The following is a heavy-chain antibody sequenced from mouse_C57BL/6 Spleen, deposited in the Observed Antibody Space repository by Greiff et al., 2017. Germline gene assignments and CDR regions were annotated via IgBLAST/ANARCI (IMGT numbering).Heavy chain of an antibody. CDR2: FYPGSGSI. J-gene: IGHJ1*03. Sequence: QVQLQQSGAELVQPGASVKLSCKASGYTFTEYTIHWVKQRSGQGLEWIGWFYPGSGSIKYNEKFKDKATLTADKSSSTVYMVISRLTSEDSAVYFCARHEEGGGLRRGYWYFDVWGTGTTVTVSS. CDR3: ARHEEGGGLRRGYWYFDV. V-gene: IGHV1-62-2*01. D-gene: IGHD2-4*01. CDR1: GYTFTEYT.